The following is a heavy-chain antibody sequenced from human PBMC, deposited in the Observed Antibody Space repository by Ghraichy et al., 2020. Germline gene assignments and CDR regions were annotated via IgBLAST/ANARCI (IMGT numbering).Heavy chain of an antibody. CDR3: ARDYSNKGCDY. Sequence: ASVKVSCKASGYTITDFYMFWVRQAPEQGLEWMGWIRPSTGDTDYAQNFRGRVSMTRDTSINTAYMELSRLRSDDTAVYYCARDYSNKGCDYWGQGTLVTVSS. CDR1: GYTITDFY. D-gene: IGHD2-21*01. V-gene: IGHV1-2*02. J-gene: IGHJ4*02. CDR2: IRPSTGDT.